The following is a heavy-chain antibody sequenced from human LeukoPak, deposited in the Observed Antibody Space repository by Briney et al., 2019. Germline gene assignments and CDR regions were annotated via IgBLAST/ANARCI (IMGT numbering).Heavy chain of an antibody. CDR3: ARVRGIAAARGAFDI. J-gene: IGHJ3*02. D-gene: IGHD6-13*01. Sequence: SETLSLTCTVSGGSISSYYWSWIRQPPGKGLEWIGYIYYSGSTNYNPSLKSRVTISVDTSKNQFSLKLSSVTAADTAVYYCARVRGIAAARGAFDIWGQGTMVTVSS. CDR2: IYYSGST. CDR1: GGSISSYY. V-gene: IGHV4-59*01.